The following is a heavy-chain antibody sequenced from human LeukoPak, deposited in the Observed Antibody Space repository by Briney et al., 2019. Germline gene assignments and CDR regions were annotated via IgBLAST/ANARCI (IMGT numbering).Heavy chain of an antibody. J-gene: IGHJ4*02. Sequence: GESLKISCAGSGFTFSDAWMSWVRQAPGKGPEWVGRIKSIRGGGTTDYAAPVEGRFTISRDDSKNTLYLQMNNLKTEDTAVYYCFWLHKMIGGFDSWGQGTLVTVSS. D-gene: IGHD3-16*01. V-gene: IGHV3-15*01. CDR1: GFTFSDAW. CDR3: FWLHKMIGGFDS. CDR2: IKSIRGGGTT.